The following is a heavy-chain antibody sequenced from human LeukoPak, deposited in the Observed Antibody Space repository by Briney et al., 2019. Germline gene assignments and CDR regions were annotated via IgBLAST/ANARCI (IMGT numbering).Heavy chain of an antibody. CDR2: MNPNSGNT. Sequence: ASVKVSCKTSGYTFTSYDINWVRQATGQGLEWMGWMNPNSGNTGYAQKFQGRITMTRDTSISTAYMELSSLSSEDTAMYYCARGRQLLDWSQGTLVTVSS. D-gene: IGHD1-7*01. V-gene: IGHV1-8*01. CDR1: GYTFTSYD. CDR3: ARGRQLLD. J-gene: IGHJ4*02.